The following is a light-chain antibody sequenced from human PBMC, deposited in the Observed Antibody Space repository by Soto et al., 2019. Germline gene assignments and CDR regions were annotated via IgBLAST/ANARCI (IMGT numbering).Light chain of an antibody. J-gene: IGKJ4*01. CDR1: QSVSSY. V-gene: IGKV3-11*01. Sequence: EIVLTQSPATLSLSPGARATLSCRASQSVSSYLAWYQQKPGQAPRLLIYGASNRATGVPARFSGSGSGKDFTLTISSLEPEDFAVYYCQQRSNWPLTFGGGTKVEI. CDR3: QQRSNWPLT. CDR2: GAS.